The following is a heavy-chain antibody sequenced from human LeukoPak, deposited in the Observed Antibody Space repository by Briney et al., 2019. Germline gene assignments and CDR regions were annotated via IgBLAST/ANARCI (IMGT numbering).Heavy chain of an antibody. J-gene: IGHJ6*03. V-gene: IGHV4-59*01. CDR2: IYNSGST. D-gene: IGHD3-3*01. Sequence: SETLSLTCTVSGGSISSYYWSWIRQPPGKGLEWIGYIYNSGSTNYNPSLKSRVTISVDTSKNQFSLKLSSVTAADTAVYYCARTYYDFWSGYYYYYYYYMDVWGKGTTVTVSS. CDR3: ARTYYDFWSGYYYYYYYYMDV. CDR1: GGSISSYY.